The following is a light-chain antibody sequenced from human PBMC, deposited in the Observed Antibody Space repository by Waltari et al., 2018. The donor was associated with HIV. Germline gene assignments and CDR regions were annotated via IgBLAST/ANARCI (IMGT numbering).Light chain of an antibody. CDR2: GNN. J-gene: IGLJ2*01. CDR1: SSNIGAGFD. CDR3: QSYDTSLSGPV. V-gene: IGLV1-40*01. Sequence: QSVLTQPPSVSGAPGQRVTISCTGSSSNIGAGFDVHWYQQLPGTAPKLLLYGNNHRPSGVPDRFSGSKSGTSASLAITGLQAEDDADYYCQSYDTSLSGPVFGGGTKLTVL.